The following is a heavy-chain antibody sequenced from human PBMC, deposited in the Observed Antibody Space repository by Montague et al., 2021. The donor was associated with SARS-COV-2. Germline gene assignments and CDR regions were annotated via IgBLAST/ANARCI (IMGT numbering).Heavy chain of an antibody. CDR2: INHSGTT. D-gene: IGHD4-23*01. CDR3: ARWDPQTLTLIGLRGKSASDY. V-gene: IGHV4-34*01. CDR1: GGSFSGYY. Sequence: SETLSLTCAVYGGSFSGYYWTWIRQSPGKGLERIAEINHSGTTNYNFNPSLRSRVTISVDTSKSQFSLKLSSVTAADTGVYYCARWDPQTLTLIGLRGKSASDYWGQGTQVNVSS. J-gene: IGHJ4*02.